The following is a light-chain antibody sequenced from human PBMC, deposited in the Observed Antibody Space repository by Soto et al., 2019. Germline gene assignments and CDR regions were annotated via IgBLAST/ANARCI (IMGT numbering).Light chain of an antibody. Sequence: EIVLTQSPDTLSLSPGERATLSCRASQSVSTSYLAWYQQKPGQAPRLLIYGASRRATGIPDRFSGSGSGTDFTLTISRLEPEDFAVYYCQQYCIPSGTFGQGTKVEIK. J-gene: IGKJ1*01. V-gene: IGKV3-20*01. CDR1: QSVSTSY. CDR3: QQYCIPSGT. CDR2: GAS.